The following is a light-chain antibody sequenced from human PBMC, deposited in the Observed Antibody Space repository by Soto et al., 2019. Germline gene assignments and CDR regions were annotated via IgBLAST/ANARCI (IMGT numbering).Light chain of an antibody. CDR1: QSVSSY. CDR3: QQRSNWPQLT. J-gene: IGKJ4*01. Sequence: EIVLTQSPATLSSSPGERATLSCRASQSVSSYLAWYQQKPVQAPRLLIYDASNRATGIPARFSGSGSWTDFTLTISSLEPEDFAVYYCQQRSNWPQLTFGGGTKVDIK. CDR2: DAS. V-gene: IGKV3-11*01.